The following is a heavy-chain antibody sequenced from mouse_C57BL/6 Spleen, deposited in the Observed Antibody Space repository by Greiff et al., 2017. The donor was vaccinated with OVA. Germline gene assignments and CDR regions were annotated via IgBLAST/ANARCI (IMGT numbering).Heavy chain of an antibody. J-gene: IGHJ3*01. Sequence: QVPLQQSGAELVRPGASVTLSCQASGYTFTDYEMHWVKQTPVHGLEWIGAIDPETGGTAYTQTFKGKAILPADKSSSTAYVELRSLTSEDSAGYYSHSGAYWGQGTLVTVSA. V-gene: IGHV1-15*01. CDR2: IDPETGGT. CDR3: HSGAY. D-gene: IGHD1-3*01. CDR1: GYTFTDYE.